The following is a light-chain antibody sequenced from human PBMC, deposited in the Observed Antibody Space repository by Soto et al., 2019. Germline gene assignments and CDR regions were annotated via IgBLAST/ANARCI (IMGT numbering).Light chain of an antibody. V-gene: IGLV2-14*01. CDR3: SSYTSSSTLVV. CDR2: DVS. Sequence: QSALTQPASVSGSPGQSITISCTGTSSDVGGYNYVSWYQQHPGKAPKLMIYDVSNRPSGVSNRFSGSKSGNTASLPISGLQAEEEADYYCSSYTSSSTLVVFGGGTKPTVL. CDR1: SSDVGGYNY. J-gene: IGLJ2*01.